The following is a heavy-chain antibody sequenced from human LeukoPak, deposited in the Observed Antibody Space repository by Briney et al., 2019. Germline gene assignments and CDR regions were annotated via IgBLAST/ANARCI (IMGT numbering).Heavy chain of an antibody. CDR1: GGSISRSDYY. D-gene: IGHD3-16*01. Sequence: SETLSLACTVAGGSISRSDYYWGWIRQPPGKGLEGIGRIYYSGSTYYSPSLKSRVTISVDTSKNQFSLKLSSVTAADTAVYYCARANTKTYYDYVWGPGYFDYWGQGTLVTVSS. V-gene: IGHV4-39*07. CDR3: ARANTKTYYDYVWGPGYFDY. J-gene: IGHJ4*02. CDR2: IYYSGST.